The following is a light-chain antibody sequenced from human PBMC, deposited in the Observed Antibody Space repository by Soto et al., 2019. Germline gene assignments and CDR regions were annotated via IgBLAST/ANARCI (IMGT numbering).Light chain of an antibody. CDR3: QQYGHSPRT. V-gene: IGKV3-11*01. CDR2: DTS. CDR1: QSVSSY. J-gene: IGKJ1*01. Sequence: EIVWTRSPVTLSLSPGERATFSGGASQSVSSYLAWYQQKPGQAPRLLIYDTSNRATGIPARFSGSGSGTDFTLTISSLQPEDFAVYYCQQYGHSPRTFGQGTKVDI.